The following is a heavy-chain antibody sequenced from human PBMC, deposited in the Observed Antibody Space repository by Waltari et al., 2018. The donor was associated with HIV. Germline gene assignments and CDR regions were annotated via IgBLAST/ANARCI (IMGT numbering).Heavy chain of an antibody. V-gene: IGHV4-34*02. CDR1: DGSLSVYY. D-gene: IGHD1-26*01. CDR2: VSHSGST. Sequence: QVQLQQWGTGLLKSSETLSLTCAVYDGSLSVYYWAWIRPPPGKGLEWIGEVSHSGSTNYNPSLKTRVSISIDTSKNQVSLNMRLVTAADTAVYFCARYSCRLTKDWFDPWGQGTQVSVS. J-gene: IGHJ5*02. CDR3: ARYSCRLTKDWFDP.